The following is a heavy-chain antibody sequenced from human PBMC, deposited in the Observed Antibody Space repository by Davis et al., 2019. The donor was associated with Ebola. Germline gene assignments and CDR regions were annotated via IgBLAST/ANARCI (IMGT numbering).Heavy chain of an antibody. V-gene: IGHV4-59*01. Sequence: MPSETLSLTCTVSGGSISSYYWTWIRQPPGKGLEWMGHLFYGGSPNYNPSLKSRVTTSLDTSKNQLSLRLISVTAADTAVYYCARLSPPGLRLGETYNWFDPWGPGTLVTVSS. CDR2: LFYGGSP. CDR1: GGSISSYY. J-gene: IGHJ5*02. D-gene: IGHD3-16*01. CDR3: ARLSPPGLRLGETYNWFDP.